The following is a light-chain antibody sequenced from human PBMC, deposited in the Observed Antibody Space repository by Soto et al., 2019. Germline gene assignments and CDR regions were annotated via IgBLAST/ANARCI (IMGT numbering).Light chain of an antibody. Sequence: DIVLTQSPGTLSLFLGGRATLSCRASQSVKNNYLAWYQQKPGQAPRLLLFGASNKATDIAERFRGSGSGTDFTLTISRLEPEDFAVYYCQQYGSKPWTFGQGTEVEVK. CDR1: QSVKNNY. J-gene: IGKJ1*01. CDR3: QQYGSKPWT. V-gene: IGKV3-20*01. CDR2: GAS.